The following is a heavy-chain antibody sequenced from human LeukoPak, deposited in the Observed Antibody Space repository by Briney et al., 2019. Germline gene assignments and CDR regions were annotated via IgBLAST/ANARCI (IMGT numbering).Heavy chain of an antibody. D-gene: IGHD3-16*01. CDR3: ARGASPKDAVFFDY. J-gene: IGHJ4*02. V-gene: IGHV4-61*02. CDR1: GVSITSGSYY. CDR2: VHSSGDI. Sequence: SETLSLTCSASGVSITSGSYYWGWIRQSAGKGLEWIGRVHSSGDIYHNAAFRSRAAVSGDASKNQFSLQLNSVPAADTAVYYCARGASPKDAVFFDYWGQGALITVSS.